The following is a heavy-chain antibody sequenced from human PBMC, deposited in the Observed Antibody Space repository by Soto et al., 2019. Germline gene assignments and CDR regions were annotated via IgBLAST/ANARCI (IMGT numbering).Heavy chain of an antibody. D-gene: IGHD2-15*01. CDR1: GYYISNGYF. Sequence: SETLSLTCGVSGYYISNGYFWGWIRQPPGKGLEWIGSSYYRGITYYNPSLKSRVTVSVDTTKNQVSLKLSSVTAADTAVYYCARRFCSEHRCLNWFDPGGQGTLVTVSS. CDR2: SYYRGIT. V-gene: IGHV4-38-2*01. J-gene: IGHJ5*02. CDR3: ARRFCSEHRCLNWFDP.